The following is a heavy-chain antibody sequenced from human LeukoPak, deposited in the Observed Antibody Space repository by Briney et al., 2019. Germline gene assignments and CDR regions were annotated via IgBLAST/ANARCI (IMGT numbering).Heavy chain of an antibody. V-gene: IGHV3-7*04. CDR2: LKEDGSEK. CDR1: GFTFSSHW. CDR3: ARGVYYFDY. Sequence: GGSLRLSCAASGFTFSSHWMTWVRQAPGKGLEWVANLKEDGSEKYYVNSVKGRFTISRDNAKNSLYLQMNSLRGDDTAVYYCARGVYYFDYWGQGTLVTVS. J-gene: IGHJ4*02.